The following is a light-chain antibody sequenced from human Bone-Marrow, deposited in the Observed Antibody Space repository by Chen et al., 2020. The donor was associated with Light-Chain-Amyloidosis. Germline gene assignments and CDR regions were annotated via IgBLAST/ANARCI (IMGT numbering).Light chain of an antibody. V-gene: IGKV3-20*01. Sequence: VLTTYPGTLSLYPGERATLSCGASQTVTSSSLAWFQQKPGQAPRLLMFAISSRATGIPDRFSGSGSGTDFTLTITRLEPEDFAVYYCQQYATLPFTFGPGTKVDIK. CDR3: QQYATLPFT. CDR1: QTVTSSS. J-gene: IGKJ3*01. CDR2: AIS.